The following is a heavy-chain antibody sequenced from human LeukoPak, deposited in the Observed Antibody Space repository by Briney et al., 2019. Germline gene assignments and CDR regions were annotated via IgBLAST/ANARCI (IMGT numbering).Heavy chain of an antibody. J-gene: IGHJ4*02. CDR1: GGSISSSSYY. CDR2: IYYSGST. CDR3: ARRGGYDILTGYYEDY. V-gene: IGHV4-39*01. D-gene: IGHD3-9*01. Sequence: SETLSLTCTVSGGSISSSSYYWGWIRRPPGKGLEWIGSIYYSGSTYYNPSLKSRVTISVDTSKNQFSLKLSSVTAADTAVYYCARRGGYDILTGYYEDYWGQGTLVTVSS.